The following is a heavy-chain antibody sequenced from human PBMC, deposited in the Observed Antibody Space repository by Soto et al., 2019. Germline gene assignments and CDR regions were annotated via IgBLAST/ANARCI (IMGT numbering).Heavy chain of an antibody. CDR3: ARGDGSSSCPSWSRYYYYGMDV. CDR1: GGTFSSYA. CDR2: IIPIFGTA. Sequence: QVQLVQSGAEVKKPGSSVKVSCKASGGTFSSYAISWVRQAPGQGLEWMGGIIPIFGTANYAQKFQGRVTITADESTSTAYMELSSLRSEDTAVYYCARGDGSSSCPSWSRYYYYGMDVWGQGTTVTVSS. D-gene: IGHD6-13*01. J-gene: IGHJ6*02. V-gene: IGHV1-69*01.